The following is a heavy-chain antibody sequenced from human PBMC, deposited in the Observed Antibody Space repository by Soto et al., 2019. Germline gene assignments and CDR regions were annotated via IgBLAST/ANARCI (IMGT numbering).Heavy chain of an antibody. J-gene: IGHJ6*02. Sequence: SETLSLTCAVYGGSFSGYYWSWIRQPPGKGLEWIGEINHSGSTNYNPSLKSRVTISVDTSKNQFSLKLSSVTAADTAVYYCARLHCSGGSCYFWSYYYYGMDVWGQGTTVTVSS. D-gene: IGHD2-15*01. CDR3: ARLHCSGGSCYFWSYYYYGMDV. CDR2: INHSGST. CDR1: GGSFSGYY. V-gene: IGHV4-34*01.